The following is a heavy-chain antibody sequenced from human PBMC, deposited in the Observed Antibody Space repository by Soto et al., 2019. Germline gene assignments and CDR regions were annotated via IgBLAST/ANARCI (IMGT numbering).Heavy chain of an antibody. Sequence: QITLKESGPTLVKPTQTLTLTCTFSGFSLSTSGVGVGWIRQPPGKALEWLALIYWDDDKRYSPSLKSRLTXXKXASKNQVVLTTTNMDPVDTATYYCAHRPSYCSGGSCYSGFDYWGQGTLVTVSS. D-gene: IGHD2-15*01. J-gene: IGHJ4*02. CDR2: IYWDDDK. CDR3: AHRPSYCSGGSCYSGFDY. CDR1: GFSLSTSGVG. V-gene: IGHV2-5*02.